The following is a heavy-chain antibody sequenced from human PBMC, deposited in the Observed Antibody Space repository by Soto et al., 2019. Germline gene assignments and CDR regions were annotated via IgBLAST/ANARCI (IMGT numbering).Heavy chain of an antibody. V-gene: IGHV5-51*01. D-gene: IGHD4-17*01. CDR3: AKGGGLMTTLYGMDV. J-gene: IGHJ6*02. CDR1: GYSFTSYW. Sequence: PGESLKISCKGSGYSFTSYWIGWVRQMPGKGLEWMGIIYPGGSDTRYSPSFQGQVTISADKSISTAYLQWSSLKASDTAMYYCAKGGGLMTTLYGMDVWGQGTTVTVSS. CDR2: IYPGGSDT.